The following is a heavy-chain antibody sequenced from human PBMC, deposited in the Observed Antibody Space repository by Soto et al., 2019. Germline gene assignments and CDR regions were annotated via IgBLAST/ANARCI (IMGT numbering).Heavy chain of an antibody. V-gene: IGHV1-3*01. Sequence: GASVNVSCKASGYTFTSYAMHWVRQAPGQRLEWMGWINAGNGNTKYSQKFQGRVTITRDTSASTAYMELSSLRSEDTAVYYCAREYYDFWSGYLYNWFDPWGQGTLVTVSS. CDR2: INAGNGNT. CDR1: GYTFTSYA. CDR3: AREYYDFWSGYLYNWFDP. J-gene: IGHJ5*02. D-gene: IGHD3-3*01.